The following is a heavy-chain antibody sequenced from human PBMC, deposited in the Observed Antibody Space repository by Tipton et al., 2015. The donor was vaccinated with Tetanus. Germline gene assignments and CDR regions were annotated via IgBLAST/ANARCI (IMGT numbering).Heavy chain of an antibody. Sequence: SLRLSCAASGFNFRTHWIYWVRQSPGKGLLWVARINRNGTTIDYADSVKGRFSISRDNAKNSLYLQMNSLGAEDTAAYYCAREMGSGGFDYWXQGILVTVSS. J-gene: IGHJ4*02. CDR3: AREMGSGGFDY. V-gene: IGHV3-74*01. CDR2: INRNGTTI. CDR1: GFNFRTHW. D-gene: IGHD4-23*01.